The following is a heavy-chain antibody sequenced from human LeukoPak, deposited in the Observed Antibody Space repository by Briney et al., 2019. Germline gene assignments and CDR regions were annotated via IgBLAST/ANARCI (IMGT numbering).Heavy chain of an antibody. J-gene: IGHJ4*02. D-gene: IGHD3-22*01. CDR2: VSAYNGNT. Sequence: ASVKVSCKASGYTFTSYGISWVRQAPGQGLEWMGWVSAYNGNTNYAQKLQGRVTMTTDTSTSTAYMELRRLISDDTAVYYCARSSSGHLDYWGQGTLVTVSS. CDR1: GYTFTSYG. CDR3: ARSSSGHLDY. V-gene: IGHV1-18*01.